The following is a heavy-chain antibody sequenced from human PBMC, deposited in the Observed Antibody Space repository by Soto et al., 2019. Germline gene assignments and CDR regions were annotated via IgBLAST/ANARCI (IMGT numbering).Heavy chain of an antibody. V-gene: IGHV3-33*06. Sequence: PGGSLRLSCAASGFTFSSYGMHWVRQAPGKGLEWVAVIWYDGSNKYYADSVKGRFTISRDDSKNTLYLQMNSLRAEDTAVYYCAKDRVDTAMVNYFDYWGQGTLVTVSS. J-gene: IGHJ4*02. D-gene: IGHD5-18*01. CDR1: GFTFSSYG. CDR2: IWYDGSNK. CDR3: AKDRVDTAMVNYFDY.